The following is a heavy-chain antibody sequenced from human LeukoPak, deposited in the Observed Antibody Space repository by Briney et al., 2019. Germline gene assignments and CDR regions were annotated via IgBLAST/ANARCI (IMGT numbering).Heavy chain of an antibody. CDR3: ARGYYDSSGYLDAFDI. J-gene: IGHJ3*02. CDR1: GSTVSSNY. D-gene: IGHD3-22*01. V-gene: IGHV3-53*01. Sequence: GGSLRLSCAASGSTVSSNYMSWVRQAPGEGLEWVSVIYSGGSTYYADSVKGRFTISRDNSKNTLYLQMNSLRAEDTAVYYCARGYYDSSGYLDAFDIWGQGTMVTVSS. CDR2: IYSGGST.